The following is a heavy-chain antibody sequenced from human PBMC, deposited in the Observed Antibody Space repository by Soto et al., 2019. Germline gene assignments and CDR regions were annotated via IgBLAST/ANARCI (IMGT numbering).Heavy chain of an antibody. V-gene: IGHV4-34*01. CDR2: INHSGST. D-gene: IGHD6-13*01. CDR1: GGSVISYY. CDR3: ASAIGQNWLDP. J-gene: IGHJ5*02. Sequence: SETLSLTCAVYGGSVISYYWNWIRQPPGKGLEWIGKINHSGSTNYNPSLKSRVTISVDTSKNQSSLILSSVTAADTAVYYCASAIGQNWLDPWGQGTLVTVSS.